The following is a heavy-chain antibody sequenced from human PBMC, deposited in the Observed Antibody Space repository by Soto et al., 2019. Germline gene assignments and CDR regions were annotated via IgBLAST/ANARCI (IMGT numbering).Heavy chain of an antibody. CDR2: IYSGGST. CDR1: GFTVSSNY. D-gene: IGHD6-19*01. CDR3: ARHPRSSGWYILSWFDP. V-gene: IGHV3-53*01. J-gene: IGHJ5*02. Sequence: GGSLRLSCAASGFTVSSNYMSWVRQAPGKGLEWVSVIYSGGSTYYADSVKGRFTISRDNSKNTLYLQMNSLRAEDTAVYYCARHPRSSGWYILSWFDPWGQGTLVTVSS.